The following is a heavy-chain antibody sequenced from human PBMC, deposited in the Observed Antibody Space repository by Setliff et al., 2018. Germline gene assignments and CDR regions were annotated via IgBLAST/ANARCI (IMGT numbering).Heavy chain of an antibody. V-gene: IGHV4-34*01. J-gene: IGHJ4*02. CDR3: ARGSGSFPFDY. D-gene: IGHD1-26*01. Sequence: SETLSLTCAIYGGSFSGYHWSWIRQPPGKGLEWIGEVNHVGNTNYNPSLKSRVMIPLDTSKNQFSLKLFSVTAADTAVYYCARGSGSFPFDYWGQGVLVTVSS. CDR1: GGSFSGYH. CDR2: VNHVGNT.